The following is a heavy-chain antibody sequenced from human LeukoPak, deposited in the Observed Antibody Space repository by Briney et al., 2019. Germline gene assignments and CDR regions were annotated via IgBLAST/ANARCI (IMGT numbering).Heavy chain of an antibody. V-gene: IGHV3-20*04. CDR2: INWNGGST. D-gene: IGHD3-3*01. J-gene: IGHJ5*02. CDR3: VISPYSLWSGYYLS. CDR1: GLTFNAYA. Sequence: GGALRLYCAASGLTFNAYAMRWVRQAPGKGVEWVSGINWNGGSTGYAAYVTGRFIISSDKAKNSLYLHMNSLSAEDTALYYCVISPYSLWSGYYLSWGQGTLVTVSS.